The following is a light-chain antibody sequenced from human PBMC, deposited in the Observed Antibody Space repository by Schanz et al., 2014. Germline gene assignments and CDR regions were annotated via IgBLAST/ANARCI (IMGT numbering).Light chain of an antibody. CDR1: SSDVGAYNY. CDR2: EVS. CDR3: TSYTSTNTLPVL. J-gene: IGLJ3*02. V-gene: IGLV2-8*01. Sequence: QSALTQPPSASGSPGQSVTISCTGTSSDVGAYNYVSWYQQQPGKAPKLMIYEVSKRPSGVPDRFSGSKSGNTASLSVSGLQAEDEADYYCTSYTSTNTLPVLFGGGTKLTVL.